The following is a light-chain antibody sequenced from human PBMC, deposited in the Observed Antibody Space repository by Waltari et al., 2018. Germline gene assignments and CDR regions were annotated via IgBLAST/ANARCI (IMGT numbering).Light chain of an antibody. CDR3: CSYAGSDIYAV. V-gene: IGLV2-23*02. Sequence: QSALTQPASVSGSPGQSITISCTGTSSDVGAYDYVPWYQQHPGKAPKPMICDVTKRPSGVAFRFSASKSGNTASLTISGLQADDEADYYCCSYAGSDIYAVFGGGTKLTVL. J-gene: IGLJ2*01. CDR2: DVT. CDR1: SSDVGAYDY.